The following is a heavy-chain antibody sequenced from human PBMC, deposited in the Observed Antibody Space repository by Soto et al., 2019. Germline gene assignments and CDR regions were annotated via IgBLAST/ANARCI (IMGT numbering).Heavy chain of an antibody. CDR2: INPSGGST. CDR1: GYTFTSYY. V-gene: IGHV1-46*03. Sequence: QVQLVQSGAEVKKPGASVKVSCKASGYTFTSYYMHWVRQAPGQGLEWMGIINPSGGSTSYAQKFQGRVTMTRDTSTSTVYMELSSLRSEDTAVYYCARGEQITMVRGVIGWVLSGLDDYWGQGTLVTVSS. CDR3: ARGEQITMVRGVIGWVLSGLDDY. D-gene: IGHD3-10*01. J-gene: IGHJ4*02.